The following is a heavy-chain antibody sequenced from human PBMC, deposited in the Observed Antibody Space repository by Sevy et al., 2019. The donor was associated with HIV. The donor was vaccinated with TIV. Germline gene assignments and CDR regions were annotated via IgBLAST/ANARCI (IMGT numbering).Heavy chain of an antibody. D-gene: IGHD2-15*01. Sequence: ASVKVSCKASGYTFTGYYMHWVRQAPGQGLEWMGWINPNSGGTNYAQKFQGRVTMTRDSSISTAYMELSRLRSDDTAVYYCARDGCSGGSCYLFVAFDIWGQGTMVTVSS. J-gene: IGHJ3*02. CDR3: ARDGCSGGSCYLFVAFDI. CDR1: GYTFTGYY. V-gene: IGHV1-2*02. CDR2: INPNSGGT.